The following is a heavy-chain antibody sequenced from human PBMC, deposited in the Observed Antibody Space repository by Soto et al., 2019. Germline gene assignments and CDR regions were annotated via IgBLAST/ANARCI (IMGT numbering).Heavy chain of an antibody. D-gene: IGHD2-2*01. V-gene: IGHV1-3*01. CDR1: GYTFSNYG. CDR2: INAGNGNT. Sequence: ASVKVYCKASGYTFSNYGIHWVRQAPGQRLEWMGLINAGNGNTKYSQNFQGRVTLTRDTSASTAYMELSSLRSEDTAVYYCASCPQNCITTSPCCLVFDYWGQGTLVNVS. J-gene: IGHJ4*02. CDR3: ASCPQNCITTSPCCLVFDY.